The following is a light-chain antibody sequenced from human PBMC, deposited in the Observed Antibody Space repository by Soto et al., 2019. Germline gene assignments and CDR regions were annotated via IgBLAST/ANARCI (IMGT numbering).Light chain of an antibody. Sequence: VLTQAPGTLSLSPGERATLNCTVSQSVSSNAFAGYQQKPGQAPRLLIYDATSRASGIPDRFSGSGSGTDFTLTISRLEPEDFAVYYCQQYGSSPWTFGQGTKVDIK. CDR2: DAT. J-gene: IGKJ1*01. CDR1: QSVSSNA. V-gene: IGKV3-20*01. CDR3: QQYGSSPWT.